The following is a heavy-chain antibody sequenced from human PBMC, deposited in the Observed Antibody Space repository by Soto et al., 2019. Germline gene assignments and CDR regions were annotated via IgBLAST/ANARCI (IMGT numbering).Heavy chain of an antibody. D-gene: IGHD2-21*02. J-gene: IGHJ4*02. V-gene: IGHV4-34*01. CDR1: GGSFSGYY. CDR2: INHSGST. Sequence: SETLSLTCAVYGGSFSGYYWSWIRQPPGKGLEWIGEINHSGSTNYNPSLKSRVTISVDTSKNQFSLKLSSVTAADTALYFCARQRTSVVTQAYFDVWGPGSLVTVSS. CDR3: ARQRTSVVTQAYFDV.